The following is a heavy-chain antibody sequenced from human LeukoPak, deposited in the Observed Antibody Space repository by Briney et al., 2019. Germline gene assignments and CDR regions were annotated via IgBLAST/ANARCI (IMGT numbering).Heavy chain of an antibody. V-gene: IGHV4-4*02. Sequence: PSETLSLTCTVSGGSISSSNWWSWVRQPPGKGLEWIGEIYHSGSTNYNPSLKSRVTISVDTSKNQFSLKLSSVTAADTAVYYCARSVEGYCSGGSCYSYYYYMDVWGKGTTVTVSS. D-gene: IGHD2-15*01. J-gene: IGHJ6*03. CDR1: GGSISSSNW. CDR3: ARSVEGYCSGGSCYSYYYYMDV. CDR2: IYHSGST.